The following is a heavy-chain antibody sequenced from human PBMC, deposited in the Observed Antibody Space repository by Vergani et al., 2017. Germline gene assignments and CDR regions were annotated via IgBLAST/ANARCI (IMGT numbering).Heavy chain of an antibody. D-gene: IGHD2-2*01. J-gene: IGHJ5*02. CDR3: ARTHCSSTSCRQNWFDP. V-gene: IGHV4-34*01. CDR1: GGSFSGYY. CDR2: INHSGST. Sequence: QVQLQQWGAGLLKPSETLSLTCAVYGGSFSGYYWSWIRQPPGKGLEWIGEINHSGSTNYNPSLKSRFTISVDTSKNQFSLKLSSVTAADTAVYYCARTHCSSTSCRQNWFDPWGQGTLVTVSS.